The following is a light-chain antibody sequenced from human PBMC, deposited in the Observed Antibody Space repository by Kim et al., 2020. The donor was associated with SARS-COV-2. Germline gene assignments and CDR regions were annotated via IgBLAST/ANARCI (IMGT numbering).Light chain of an antibody. Sequence: VTSSCTGSSSNIGAGYDVHWYQQLPGTAPKLLIYGNSNRPSGVPDRFSGSKSGTSASLAITGLQAEDEADYYCQSYDSSLSVLYVFGTGTKVTVL. J-gene: IGLJ1*01. CDR1: SSNIGAGYD. CDR3: QSYDSSLSVLYV. CDR2: GNS. V-gene: IGLV1-40*01.